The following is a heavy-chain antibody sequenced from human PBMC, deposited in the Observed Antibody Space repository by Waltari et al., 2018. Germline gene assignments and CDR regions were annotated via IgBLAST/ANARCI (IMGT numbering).Heavy chain of an antibody. CDR3: ARSANWYYKGFER. V-gene: IGHV3-23*01. CDR1: GFTFSSYA. Sequence: EVQLLESGGGLVQPGVSLRLSCAASGFTFSSYAMSWVRQAPGKGLEWVAAISGSGGNTYYAVYGKGRLTISRDNSKNTLNLQMISLGAKDTDVYYCARSANWYYKGFERWGQGTLVTVSS. D-gene: IGHD1-7*01. J-gene: IGHJ5*02. CDR2: ISGSGGNT.